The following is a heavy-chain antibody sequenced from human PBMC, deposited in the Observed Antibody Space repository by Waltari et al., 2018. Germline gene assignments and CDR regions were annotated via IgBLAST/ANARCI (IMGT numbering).Heavy chain of an antibody. CDR3: ASLLTGD. D-gene: IGHD3-9*01. J-gene: IGHJ4*02. Sequence: QLQVQESGPGLVKPSETLSLTCTVSGGAITTTNYYWGWIRQPPGKGLEWIGSIYYNGNTYYNPSLKSRVTISAETSKNQFSLNLNSVTAADTAVYYCASLLTGDWGQGVLVTVSS. V-gene: IGHV4-39*01. CDR2: IYYNGNT. CDR1: GGAITTTNYY.